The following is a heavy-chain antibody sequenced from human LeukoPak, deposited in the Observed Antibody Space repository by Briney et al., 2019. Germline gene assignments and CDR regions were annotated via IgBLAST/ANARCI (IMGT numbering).Heavy chain of an antibody. Sequence: GGSLRLSCATSGFTLSSYAMSWVRQAPGKGLEGVSAISGSGGSTYYADSVKGRFTISRDNSKNTLYLQMNSLRAEDTAVYYCARTYYYGSGSWNYFDYWGQGTLVTVSS. CDR1: GFTLSSYA. V-gene: IGHV3-23*01. J-gene: IGHJ4*02. CDR2: ISGSGGST. CDR3: ARTYYYGSGSWNYFDY. D-gene: IGHD3-10*01.